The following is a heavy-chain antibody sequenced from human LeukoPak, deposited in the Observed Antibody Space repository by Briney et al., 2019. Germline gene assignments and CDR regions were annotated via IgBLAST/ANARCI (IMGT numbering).Heavy chain of an antibody. J-gene: IGHJ4*02. CDR1: GYTFTSYY. CDR3: ARAHYDFWSGYALFDY. Sequence: GASVKVSCKASGYTFTSYYMHWVRQAPGQGLEWMGIINPSGGSTSYAQKFQGRVTMTRDTSTSTVYMELSRLRSDDTAVYYCARAHYDFWSGYALFDYWGQGTLVTVSS. D-gene: IGHD3-3*01. V-gene: IGHV1-46*01. CDR2: INPSGGST.